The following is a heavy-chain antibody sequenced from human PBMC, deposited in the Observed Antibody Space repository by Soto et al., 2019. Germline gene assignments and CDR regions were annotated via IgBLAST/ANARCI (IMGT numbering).Heavy chain of an antibody. Sequence: PGGSLRLSCAASGFTFSNYNMNWVRQAPGKGLEWVSGISGSGGATYYTDSVEGRFTISKDFSKNTVSLQMTGLRVDDTAVYYCARTRTAFYRYYFDSWGQGALVTVSS. CDR2: ISGSGGAT. CDR3: ARTRTAFYRYYFDS. CDR1: GFTFSNYN. D-gene: IGHD2-21*02. V-gene: IGHV3-23*01. J-gene: IGHJ4*02.